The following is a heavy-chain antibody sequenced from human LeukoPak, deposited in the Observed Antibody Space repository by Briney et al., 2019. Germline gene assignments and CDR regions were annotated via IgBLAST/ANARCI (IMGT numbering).Heavy chain of an antibody. V-gene: IGHV3-66*02. Sequence: GGSLRLSCAASGFTVSSNYMSWVRQAPGKGLECVSVIYSGGSTYYADSVKGRVTISRDNSKNTLYLQMNSLRAEDTAVYYCARESCSGGSCYFDYWGQGTLVTVSS. CDR3: ARESCSGGSCYFDY. D-gene: IGHD2-15*01. CDR1: GFTVSSNY. J-gene: IGHJ4*02. CDR2: IYSGGST.